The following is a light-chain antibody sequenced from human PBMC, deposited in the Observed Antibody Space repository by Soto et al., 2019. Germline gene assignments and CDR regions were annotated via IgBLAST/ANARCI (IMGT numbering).Light chain of an antibody. J-gene: IGLJ2*01. CDR3: QSYDSSLSGV. Sequence: QSVLTQPPSVSGAPGKRVTISCTGRSSNIGAGYDVHWYQQLPGTAPKLLIYGNSNRPSGVPDRFSGSKSGTSASLAITGLQAEDEADYYCQSYDSSLSGVFGGGTKLTVL. CDR1: SSNIGAGYD. CDR2: GNS. V-gene: IGLV1-40*01.